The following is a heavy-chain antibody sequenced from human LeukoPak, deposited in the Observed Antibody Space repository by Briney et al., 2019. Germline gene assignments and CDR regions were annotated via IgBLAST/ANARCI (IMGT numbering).Heavy chain of an antibody. J-gene: IGHJ4*02. CDR2: INPSGGST. Sequence: ASVKVSCKASGYTFTSYYMHWVRQAPGQGLEWMGIINPSGGSTSYAQKFQGRVTMTRDTSISTAYMELSRLRSDDTAVYYCARGDSSGYFFDYWGQGALVTVSS. CDR1: GYTFTSYY. D-gene: IGHD3-22*01. CDR3: ARGDSSGYFFDY. V-gene: IGHV1-46*01.